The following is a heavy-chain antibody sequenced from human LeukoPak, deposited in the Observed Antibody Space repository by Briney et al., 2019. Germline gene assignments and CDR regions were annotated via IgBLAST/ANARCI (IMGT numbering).Heavy chain of an antibody. D-gene: IGHD3-10*01. CDR2: ICTSGSTF. V-gene: IGHV3-48*03. J-gene: IGHJ4*02. CDR3: ARLLSYGSGGDFDS. CDR1: GFTFSSYE. Sequence: PGGSLRLSCAASGFTFSSYEMNWVRQAPGKGLEWISYICTSGSTFYYADSVKGRFTIYRANAKNSLCLQMNSLKAEDTAVYYCARLLSYGSGGDFDSWGQGTLVTVSS.